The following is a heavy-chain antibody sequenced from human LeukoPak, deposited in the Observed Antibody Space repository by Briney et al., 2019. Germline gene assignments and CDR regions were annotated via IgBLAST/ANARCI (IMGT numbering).Heavy chain of an antibody. CDR2: TSISGSTI. CDR3: GRGGSSGYYYNAFDL. CDR1: GFIVSDFE. D-gene: IGHD3-22*01. V-gene: IGHV3-48*03. J-gene: IGHJ3*01. Sequence: QAGGSLRLSCVASGFIVSDFEMNWVRQRPGKGLEWVSYTSISGSTIYYADSVNGRFTISRDTAKNSLFLQMNSLRAEDTAVYYCGRGGSSGYYYNAFDLWGQGTRVTVSS.